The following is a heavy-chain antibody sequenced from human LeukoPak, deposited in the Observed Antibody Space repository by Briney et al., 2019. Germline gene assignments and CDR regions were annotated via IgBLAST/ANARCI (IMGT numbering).Heavy chain of an antibody. CDR3: AKERRADGDYISAFDI. V-gene: IGHV3-23*01. CDR2: ITSGGNT. CDR1: GFTFDEYG. D-gene: IGHD4-17*01. J-gene: IGHJ3*02. Sequence: GGSLRLSCVASGFTFDEYGMSWVRQTQGKGLEWVSSITSGGNTFDADSVKGRFTISRDNSKNTLYLQMNSLRAEDTAVYYCAKERRADGDYISAFDIWGQGTMVTVSS.